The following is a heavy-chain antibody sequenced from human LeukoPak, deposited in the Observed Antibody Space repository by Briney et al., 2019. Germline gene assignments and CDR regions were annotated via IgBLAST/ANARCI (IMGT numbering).Heavy chain of an antibody. J-gene: IGHJ4*02. D-gene: IGHD3-22*01. CDR2: ISWNSGSI. CDR3: AKDAYGSSGYYFDY. V-gene: IGHV3-9*01. Sequence: PGGSLRLSCAASGFTFDDYAMHWVRQAPGKGLEWVSGISWNSGSIGYADSVKGRFTISRDNAKNSLYLQMNSLRAEDTALYYCAKDAYGSSGYYFDYWGQGTLVTVSS. CDR1: GFTFDDYA.